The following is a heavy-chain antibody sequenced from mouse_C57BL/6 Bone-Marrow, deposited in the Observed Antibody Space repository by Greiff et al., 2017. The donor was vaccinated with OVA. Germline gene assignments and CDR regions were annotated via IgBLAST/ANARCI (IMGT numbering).Heavy chain of an antibody. CDR3: ARGDGYAMDY. J-gene: IGHJ4*01. CDR1: GYAFTNYL. CDR2: INPGSGGT. V-gene: IGHV1-54*01. Sequence: QVQLQQSGAELVRPGTSVKVSCKASGYAFTNYLIEWVKQRPGQGLEWIGVINPGSGGTNYNEKFKGKATLTADKSSSTAYMQLNSLTSEYSAVFCCARGDGYAMDYWGQGTSVTVSA. D-gene: IGHD2-14*01.